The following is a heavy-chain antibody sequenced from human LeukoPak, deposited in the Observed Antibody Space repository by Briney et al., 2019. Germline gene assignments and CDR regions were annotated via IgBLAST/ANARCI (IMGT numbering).Heavy chain of an antibody. CDR2: INPNSGNT. Sequence: ASVRVSCKASGHTFTGYYMHWVRQAPGQGLEWMGWINPNSGNTGYAQKFQGRVTMTRNTSISTAYMELSSLRSEDTAVYYCASLSRTDGYNSNYWGQGTLVTVSS. CDR1: GHTFTGYY. V-gene: IGHV1-8*02. D-gene: IGHD5-24*01. CDR3: ASLSRTDGYNSNY. J-gene: IGHJ4*02.